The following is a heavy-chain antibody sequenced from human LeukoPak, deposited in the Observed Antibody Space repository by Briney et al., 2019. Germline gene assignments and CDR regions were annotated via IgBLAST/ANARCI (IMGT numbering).Heavy chain of an antibody. Sequence: SVKVSCKASGGTFSSYAISWVRQAPGQGLEWMGGIIPIFGTANYAQKLQGRVTMTTDTSTSTAYMELRSLRSDDTAVYYCARGASAHYYDSSGYYWGQGTLVTVSS. CDR1: GGTFSSYA. V-gene: IGHV1-69*05. CDR3: ARGASAHYYDSSGYY. J-gene: IGHJ4*02. D-gene: IGHD3-22*01. CDR2: IIPIFGTA.